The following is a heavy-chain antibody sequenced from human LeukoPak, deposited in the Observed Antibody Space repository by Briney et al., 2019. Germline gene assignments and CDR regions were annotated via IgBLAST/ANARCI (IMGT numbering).Heavy chain of an antibody. J-gene: IGHJ4*02. D-gene: IGHD2-8*02. CDR2: ISGSGSST. Sequence: GGSLRLSCAASGFTFSSYSMNWVRQAPGKGLEWVSAISGSGSSTYYADSVKGRFTISRDNSKNTLYLQMNSLRAEDTAVYYCAASAPSGDYGDYWGQGTLVTVSS. V-gene: IGHV3-23*01. CDR3: AASAPSGDYGDY. CDR1: GFTFSSYS.